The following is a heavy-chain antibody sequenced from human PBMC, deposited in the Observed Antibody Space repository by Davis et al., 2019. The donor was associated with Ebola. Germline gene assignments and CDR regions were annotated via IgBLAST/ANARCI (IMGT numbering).Heavy chain of an antibody. CDR1: GFTFSYYD. CDR2: IGTIGGDT. Sequence: GESLKISCAASGFTFSYYDMQWVRQAAGKGLEWVSGIGTIGGDTHYADSVKGRFTISRDDAKNSLYLQMDSLRAGDTAIYYCARENSGCTGGGCFSGHWFDPWGQGTLVTVSS. CDR3: ARENSGCTGGGCFSGHWFDP. D-gene: IGHD2-15*01. V-gene: IGHV3-13*01. J-gene: IGHJ5*02.